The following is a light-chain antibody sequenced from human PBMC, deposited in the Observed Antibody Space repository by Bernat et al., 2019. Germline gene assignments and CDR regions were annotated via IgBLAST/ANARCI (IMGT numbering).Light chain of an antibody. J-gene: IGLJ3*02. CDR3: QSYGSSRSQSYDSSLSGWV. Sequence: QSVLTQPPSVSGAPGQRVTISCTGSSSNIGAGYEVHWYQQLPGAAPKLLIYGNNNRPSGVPDRFSGSKSGTSASLAITGLQAEDEADYYCQSYGSSRSQSYDSSLSGWVFGGGTKLTVL. CDR1: SSNIGAGYE. CDR2: GNN. V-gene: IGLV1-40*01.